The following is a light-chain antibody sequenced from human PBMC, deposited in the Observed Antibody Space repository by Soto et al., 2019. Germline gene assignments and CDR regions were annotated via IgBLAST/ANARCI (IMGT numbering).Light chain of an antibody. Sequence: QSALTQPASVSGSPGQSITISCTGTSSDVGGYNYVSWYQQHPGKAPKLMIYDVSNRPSGVSNRFSRSKSGNTASLTISGLQAEDETDYYCSSYTTISPHVVFGGGTKLTVL. J-gene: IGLJ2*01. CDR1: SSDVGGYNY. CDR2: DVS. CDR3: SSYTTISPHVV. V-gene: IGLV2-14*01.